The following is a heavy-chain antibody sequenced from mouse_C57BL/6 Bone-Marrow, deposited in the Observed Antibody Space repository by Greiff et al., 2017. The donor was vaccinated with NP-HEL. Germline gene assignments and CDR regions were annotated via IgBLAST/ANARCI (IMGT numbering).Heavy chain of an antibody. Sequence: QVQLQQSGPELVKPGASVKISCTASGFTFTNSYIHWVKQRPGQGLEWIGWIFPGSGSTYYTAKFTGKATLTVDKSSSTAYMLLSSLTSEDSAVYFSARRYGSSCEDDLDYWGQGTTLTVSS. D-gene: IGHD1-1*01. V-gene: IGHV1-75*01. CDR3: ARRYGSSCEDDLDY. J-gene: IGHJ2*01. CDR2: IFPGSGST. CDR1: GFTFTNSY.